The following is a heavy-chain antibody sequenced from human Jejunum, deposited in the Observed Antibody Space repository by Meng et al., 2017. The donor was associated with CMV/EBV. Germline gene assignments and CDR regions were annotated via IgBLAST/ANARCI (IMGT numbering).Heavy chain of an antibody. CDR1: SFN. V-gene: IGHV3-21*01. CDR3: ARETPIFGVVISEDYYSLDV. J-gene: IGHJ6*02. Sequence: SFNMTWVRQAPGKGLEWVSSISSSSSHIYYADSVKGRFTISRDNAKNSLYLHMNSLRAEDTAVYYCARETPIFGVVISEDYYSLDVWGQGTTVTVSS. CDR2: ISSSSSHI. D-gene: IGHD3-3*01.